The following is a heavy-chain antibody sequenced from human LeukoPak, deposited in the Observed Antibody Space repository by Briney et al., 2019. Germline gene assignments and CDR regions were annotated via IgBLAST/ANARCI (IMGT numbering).Heavy chain of an antibody. D-gene: IGHD3-10*01. Sequence: GRSLRLSCAASGFTFSSYGMHWVRQAPGKGLQWVSTISVSGENTYYADSVKGRFTISRDISKSTLYLQMNSLRDEDTALYYCAKYGSGTYYNGLHWGQGTLVTVSS. CDR1: GFTFSSYG. V-gene: IGHV3-23*01. CDR2: ISVSGENT. CDR3: AKYGSGTYYNGLH. J-gene: IGHJ4*02.